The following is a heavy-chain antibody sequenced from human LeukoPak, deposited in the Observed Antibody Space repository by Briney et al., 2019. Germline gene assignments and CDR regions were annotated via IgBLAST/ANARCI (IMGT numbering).Heavy chain of an antibody. Sequence: SETLSLTCAVYGGSFSGFYWSWIRQPPGKGLEWIGEITRSGSTNYNPSLKSRVTISVDTSKSQFSLKLNSVTAADTAVYYCARRLRFYYYYMDVWGKGTTVTISS. J-gene: IGHJ6*03. CDR1: GGSFSGFY. V-gene: IGHV4-34*01. CDR3: ARRLRFYYYYMDV. D-gene: IGHD2-15*01. CDR2: ITRSGST.